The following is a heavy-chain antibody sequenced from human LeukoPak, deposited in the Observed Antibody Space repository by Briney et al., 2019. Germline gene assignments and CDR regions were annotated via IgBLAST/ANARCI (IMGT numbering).Heavy chain of an antibody. CDR2: LYTPGST. Sequence: PSETLSLTCTVSGGSISSHYWSWIRQPAGKGLEWIGRLYTPGSTNYNPSLQTRVTMSVDTAKNQFFLKLSSVTAADTAVYYCARIYSRGINWFDPWGQGTLVTVPS. CDR1: GGSISSHY. CDR3: ARIYSRGINWFDP. D-gene: IGHD6-19*01. J-gene: IGHJ5*02. V-gene: IGHV4-4*07.